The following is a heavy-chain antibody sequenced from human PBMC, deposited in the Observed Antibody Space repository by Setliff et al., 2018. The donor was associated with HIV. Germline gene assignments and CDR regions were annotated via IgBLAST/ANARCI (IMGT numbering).Heavy chain of an antibody. V-gene: IGHV1-8*01. Sequence: ASVKVSCKPPGHTFTNYDIHWMRRAPGQGLEWMGWMNPNSGVSGYALKFHDRVTMTRDTSITTLYMELSSLTSEDTAGYYCARGKGVGGVIITGGLDVWGQGTTVTVSS. CDR2: MNPNSGVS. J-gene: IGHJ6*02. CDR3: ARGKGVGGVIITGGLDV. D-gene: IGHD3-10*01. CDR1: GHTFTNYD.